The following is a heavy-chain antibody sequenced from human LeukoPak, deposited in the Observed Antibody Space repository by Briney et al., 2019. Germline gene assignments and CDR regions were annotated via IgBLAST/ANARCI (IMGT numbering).Heavy chain of an antibody. V-gene: IGHV4-59*01. CDR1: GGSISSYY. J-gene: IGHJ3*02. CDR2: IYYSGST. CDR3: ARAASSSSWYSGAAFDI. D-gene: IGHD6-13*01. Sequence: SETLSLTCTVSGGSISSYYWSWIRQPPGKGLEWIGCIYYSGSTNYNPSLKSRVTISVDTSKNQFSLKLSSVTAADTAVYYCARAASSSSWYSGAAFDIWGQGTMVTVSS.